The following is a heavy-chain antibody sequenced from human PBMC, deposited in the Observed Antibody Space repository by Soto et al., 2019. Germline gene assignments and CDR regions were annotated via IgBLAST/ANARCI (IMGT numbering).Heavy chain of an antibody. J-gene: IGHJ5*02. Sequence: QVQLQESGPGLVKPSQTLSLTCTVSGGSISSGGYYWSWIRQHPGKGLEWIGYIYYSGSTYYNPFLKSRVTLSVDTSKNQFSLKLSSVTAADTAVYYCARGGKESGSYWDLHHHNWFDPWGQGTLVTVSS. CDR3: ARGGKESGSYWDLHHHNWFDP. CDR2: IYYSGST. D-gene: IGHD3-10*01. V-gene: IGHV4-31*03. CDR1: GGSISSGGYY.